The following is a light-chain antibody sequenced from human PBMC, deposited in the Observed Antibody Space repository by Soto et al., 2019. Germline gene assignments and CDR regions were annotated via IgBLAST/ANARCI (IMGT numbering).Light chain of an antibody. Sequence: VLTQAPDTLSVSPGERATLSCRASQAINNNVAWYQLKDGQVPRLLIYGASTRAADVPARFSGSGSGTDFTLTISRLEPEDFAVYYCQQYGSSGTFGQGTKVDIK. J-gene: IGKJ1*01. CDR2: GAS. CDR1: QAINNN. CDR3: QQYGSSGT. V-gene: IGKV3-20*01.